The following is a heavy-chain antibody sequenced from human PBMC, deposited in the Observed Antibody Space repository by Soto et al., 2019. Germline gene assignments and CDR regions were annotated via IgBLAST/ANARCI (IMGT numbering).Heavy chain of an antibody. CDR2: IWYDGSNK. CDR1: GFTFSSYG. Sequence: QVQLVESGGGVVQPGRSLRLSCAASGFTFSSYGMHWVRQAPGKGLEWVAVIWYDGSNKYYADSVKGRFTISRDNSKNTLYLQMNSLRAEDTAVYYCARAIAAAGIWDNYYYGMDVWGQGTTVTVSS. V-gene: IGHV3-33*01. J-gene: IGHJ6*02. CDR3: ARAIAAAGIWDNYYYGMDV. D-gene: IGHD6-13*01.